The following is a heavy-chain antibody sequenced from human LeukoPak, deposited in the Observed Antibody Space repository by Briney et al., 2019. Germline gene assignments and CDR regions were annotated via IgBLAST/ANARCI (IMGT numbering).Heavy chain of an antibody. CDR1: GFTFSDYY. Sequence: GGSLRLSCAASGFTFSDYYMSWIRQAPGKGLEWVSYISSSGIIRYYADSVRGRFTISRDNAKNSLYLQMNSLRAEDTAVYYCARVAAVAGIPSWGQGTLVTVSS. D-gene: IGHD6-19*01. CDR2: ISSSGIIR. V-gene: IGHV3-11*04. J-gene: IGHJ5*02. CDR3: ARVAAVAGIPS.